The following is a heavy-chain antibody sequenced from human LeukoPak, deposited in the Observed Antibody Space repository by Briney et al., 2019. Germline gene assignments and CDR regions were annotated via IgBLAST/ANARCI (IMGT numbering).Heavy chain of an antibody. CDR2: IRYDGTNK. V-gene: IGHV3-30*02. CDR3: AKDRDYGDYPSAYYYYMDV. D-gene: IGHD4-17*01. Sequence: PGGSLRLSCAASGFTFSTYGIHWVRQAPGKGLEWVAFIRYDGTNKWYADSVKGRFTISRDSSKNMLYLQMNSLRAEDTAVYHCAKDRDYGDYPSAYYYYMDVWGKGTTVTVSS. CDR1: GFTFSTYG. J-gene: IGHJ6*03.